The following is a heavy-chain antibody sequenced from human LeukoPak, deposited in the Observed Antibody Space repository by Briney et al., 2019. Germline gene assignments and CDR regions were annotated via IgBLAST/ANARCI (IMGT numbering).Heavy chain of an antibody. CDR1: GGSISSSSYY. J-gene: IGHJ3*02. Sequence: PSETLSLTCTVSGGSISSSSYYWGWLRQPPGKGLEWIGSIYYSGSTYYNPSLKSRVTMSVDTSKNQFSLKLSSVTAADTAVYYCARLGVPQPLVGPWHFDIWGQGTMVTVSS. CDR3: ARLGVPQPLVGPWHFDI. CDR2: IYYSGST. V-gene: IGHV4-39*07. D-gene: IGHD1-26*01.